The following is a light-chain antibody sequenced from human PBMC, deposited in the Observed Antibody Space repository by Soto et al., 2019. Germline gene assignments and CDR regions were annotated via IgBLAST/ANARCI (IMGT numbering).Light chain of an antibody. V-gene: IGLV2-18*02. CDR3: NSYTSSSTYF. Sequence: QSVLTQPPSVSGSPGQSVAISCTGTSSDVGSFNRVSWYQQPPGTAPKLLIYEVSNRPSGVPDRFSGSKSGNTASLTISGLQAEDEADYYCNSYTSSSTYFFGPGTKFTVL. CDR1: SSDVGSFNR. J-gene: IGLJ1*01. CDR2: EVS.